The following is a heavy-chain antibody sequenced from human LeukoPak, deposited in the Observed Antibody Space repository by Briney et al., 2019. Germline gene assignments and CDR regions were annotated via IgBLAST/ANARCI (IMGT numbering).Heavy chain of an antibody. CDR3: ARSLRYFDWLFQPHPINFDY. V-gene: IGHV4-30-2*01. CDR2: IYHSGST. D-gene: IGHD3-9*01. J-gene: IGHJ4*02. Sequence: SETLSLTCAVSGGSISSGGYSWSWIRQPPGKGLEWIGYIYHSGSTYYNPSLKSRVTISVDRSKNQFSLKLSSVTAADTAVYYCARSLRYFDWLFQPHPINFDYWGQGTLVTVSS. CDR1: GGSISSGGYS.